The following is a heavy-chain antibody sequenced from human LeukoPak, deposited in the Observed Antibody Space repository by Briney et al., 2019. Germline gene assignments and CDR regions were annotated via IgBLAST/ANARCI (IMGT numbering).Heavy chain of an antibody. CDR3: AREVRGGYCSGGSCYSDAFDI. V-gene: IGHV3-66*01. D-gene: IGHD2-15*01. CDR2: IYSGGST. CDR1: GFTVSSNY. J-gene: IGHJ3*02. Sequence: GGSLRLACAASGFTVSSNYMSWVGQAPGKGLEWVSVIYSGGSTYYADSVKGRFTISRDNSKNTLYLQMNSLRAEDTAVYYCAREVRGGYCSGGSCYSDAFDIWGQGTMVTVSS.